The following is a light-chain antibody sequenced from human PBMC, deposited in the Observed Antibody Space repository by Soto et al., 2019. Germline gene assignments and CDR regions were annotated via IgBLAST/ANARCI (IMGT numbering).Light chain of an antibody. V-gene: IGLV2-8*01. CDR2: EIN. CDR1: SSDVGAYDY. CDR3: SSFAGSNNFPYV. Sequence: QSALTQPPSASGSPGQSVTISCTATSSDVGAYDYVSWYQQHPGKAPKLMIYEINKRPSGVPDRFSGFKSGNTASLTVSGLQAEDEADYYCSSFAGSNNFPYVFGNGTKVTVL. J-gene: IGLJ1*01.